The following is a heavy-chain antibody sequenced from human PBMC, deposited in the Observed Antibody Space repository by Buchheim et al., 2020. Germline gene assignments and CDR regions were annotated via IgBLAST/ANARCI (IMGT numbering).Heavy chain of an antibody. CDR1: GGTFSSYA. J-gene: IGHJ4*02. D-gene: IGHD3-10*01. V-gene: IGHV1-69*04. CDR2: IIPILGIA. CDR3: ARYGSGSYFDY. Sequence: VQLVQSGAEVKKPGSSVKVSCKASGGTFSSYAISWVRQAPGQGLEWMGRIIPILGIANYAQKFQGRVSIPEDKSTSKAYIELSSLRSEDTAVYYCARYGSGSYFDYWGQGTL.